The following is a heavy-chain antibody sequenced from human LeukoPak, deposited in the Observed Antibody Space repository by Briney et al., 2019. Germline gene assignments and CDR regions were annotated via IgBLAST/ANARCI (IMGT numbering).Heavy chain of an antibody. CDR1: GYTFTGYY. J-gene: IGHJ4*02. CDR2: INPNSGGT. CDR3: AGEETSIFGVVIIPLLFDY. D-gene: IGHD3-3*01. V-gene: IGHV1-2*06. Sequence: ASVKVSCKASGYTFTGYYMHWVRQAPGQGLEWMGRINPNSGGTNYAQKFQGRVTMTRDTSISTAYMELSRLRSDDTAVYYCAGEETSIFGVVIIPLLFDYWGQGTLVTVSS.